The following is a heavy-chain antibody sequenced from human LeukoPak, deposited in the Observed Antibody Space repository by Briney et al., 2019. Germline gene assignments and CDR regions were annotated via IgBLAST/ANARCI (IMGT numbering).Heavy chain of an antibody. Sequence: PGGSLKLSCAASGFTLSGSDMHWVRQASGKGLEWVGRIRSKANNYATAYAASVKGRFTISRDDSKTTAYLQMNSLKSEDTAVYYCARDWTNGAFDIWGQGTMVTVSS. D-gene: IGHD3/OR15-3a*01. CDR3: ARDWTNGAFDI. CDR2: IRSKANNYAT. J-gene: IGHJ3*02. V-gene: IGHV3-73*01. CDR1: GFTLSGSD.